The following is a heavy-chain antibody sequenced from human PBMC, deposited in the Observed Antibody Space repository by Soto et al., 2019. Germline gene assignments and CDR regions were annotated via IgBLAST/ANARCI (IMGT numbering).Heavy chain of an antibody. D-gene: IGHD3-16*01. Sequence: QVQLQESGPGLVKPSQTLSLTCTVSGGSISSEGYYWSWIRQHPGRGLEWIGYIYYSGSTSYNPSLKSRVSLSPDTSKTQFSLRLSSVTAADTALYYCARGGRGPNTSGWYFDLWGRGSLVTVSS. CDR3: ARGGRGPNTSGWYFDL. J-gene: IGHJ2*01. CDR2: IYYSGST. CDR1: GGSISSEGYY. V-gene: IGHV4-31*03.